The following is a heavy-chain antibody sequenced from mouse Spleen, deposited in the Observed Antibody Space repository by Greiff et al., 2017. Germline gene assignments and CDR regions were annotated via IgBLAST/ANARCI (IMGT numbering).Heavy chain of an antibody. CDR2: IYPGSGST. J-gene: IGHJ3*01. CDR1: GYTFTSYW. D-gene: IGHD2-1*01. Sequence: VQLQQPGAELMKPGASVKMSCKASGYTFTSYWITWVKQRPGQGLEWIGDIYPGSGSTNYNEKFKSKATLTVDTSSSTAYMQLSSLTSEDSAVYYCARWGGNYSWFAYWGQGTLVTVSA. CDR3: ARWGGNYSWFAY. V-gene: IGHV1-55*01.